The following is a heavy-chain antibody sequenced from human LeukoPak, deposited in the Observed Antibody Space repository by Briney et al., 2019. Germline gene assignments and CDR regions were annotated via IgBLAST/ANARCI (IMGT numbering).Heavy chain of an antibody. CDR2: IYHSGST. J-gene: IGHJ4*02. CDR3: PRYRSGFLDY. V-gene: IGHV4-59*01. CDR1: AGSISSYY. Sequence: PSETLSLTCTVSAGSISSYYWSCIRQPPGKGLQWIGYIYHSGSTNYNPSLKSRVTISVDTSKNQFSLKLSSVTAADTAVYFCPRYRSGFLDYWGQGTLVTVSS. D-gene: IGHD6-19*01.